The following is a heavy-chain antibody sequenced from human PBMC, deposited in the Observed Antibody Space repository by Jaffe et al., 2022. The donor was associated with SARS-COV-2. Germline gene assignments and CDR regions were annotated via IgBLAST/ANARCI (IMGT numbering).Heavy chain of an antibody. Sequence: QVQLQQWGAGLLKPSETLSLTCAVYGGSFSGYYWSWIRQPPGKGLEWIGEINHSGSTNYNPSLKSRVTISVDTSKNQFSLKLSSVTAADTAVYYCARALVVVARTTVYYYGMDVWGQGTTVTVSS. J-gene: IGHJ6*02. D-gene: IGHD2-15*01. CDR2: INHSGST. CDR1: GGSFSGYY. V-gene: IGHV4-34*01. CDR3: ARALVVVARTTVYYYGMDV.